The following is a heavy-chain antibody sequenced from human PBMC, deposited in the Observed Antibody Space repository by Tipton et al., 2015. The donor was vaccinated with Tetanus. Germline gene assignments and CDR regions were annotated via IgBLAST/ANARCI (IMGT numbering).Heavy chain of an antibody. CDR1: GGSFSNYF. V-gene: IGHV4-34*01. J-gene: IGHJ4*02. CDR3: ARESITIFGVVSIDY. D-gene: IGHD3-3*01. Sequence: LRLSCAVYGGSFSNYFWRWIRQPPGKGLEWIGEISPSGNTNYNPSLKSRVTISADTSRNQFSLTLSSVTAADTAVYYCARESITIFGVVSIDYWGQGTLVTVSS. CDR2: ISPSGNT.